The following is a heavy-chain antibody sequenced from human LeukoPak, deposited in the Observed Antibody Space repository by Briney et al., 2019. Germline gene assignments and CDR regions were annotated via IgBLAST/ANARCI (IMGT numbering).Heavy chain of an antibody. V-gene: IGHV4-34*01. CDR1: GGSISSYY. CDR2: INHSGST. J-gene: IGHJ4*02. CDR3: ARGGYYYDSSGYYSLDY. D-gene: IGHD3-22*01. Sequence: KTSETLSLTCTVSGGSISSYYWSWIRQPPGKGLEWIGEINHSGSTNYNPSLKSRVTISVDTSKNQFSLKLSSVTAADTAVYYCARGGYYYDSSGYYSLDYWGQGTLVTVSS.